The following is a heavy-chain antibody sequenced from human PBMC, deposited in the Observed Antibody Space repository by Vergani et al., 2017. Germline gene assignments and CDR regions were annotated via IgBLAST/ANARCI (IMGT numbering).Heavy chain of an antibody. CDR1: GGSVSSGSYY. V-gene: IGHV4-61*01. J-gene: IGHJ4*02. CDR3: ARGLRSSSWYEL. D-gene: IGHD6-13*01. Sequence: QVQLQESGPGLVKPSETLSLTCTVSGGSVSSGSYYWSWIRQPPGKGLEWIGYIYYSGSTNYNPSLKSRVTISVDTSKNQFSLKLSSVTAADTAVYYCARGLRSSSWYELWGQGTLVTVSS. CDR2: IYYSGST.